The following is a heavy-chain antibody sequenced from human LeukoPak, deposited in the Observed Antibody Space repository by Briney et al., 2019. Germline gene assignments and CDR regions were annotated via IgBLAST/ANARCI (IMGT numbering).Heavy chain of an antibody. D-gene: IGHD2-15*01. Sequence: SETLSLTCTVSGGSISSYYWSWIRQPPGKGLEWIGYIYYSGSTDYNPSLKSRVTISVDTSKNQFSLKLSSVTAAGTAVYYCASHSGAYYFDYWGQGTLVNVSS. J-gene: IGHJ4*02. CDR2: IYYSGST. CDR3: ASHSGAYYFDY. V-gene: IGHV4-59*01. CDR1: GGSISSYY.